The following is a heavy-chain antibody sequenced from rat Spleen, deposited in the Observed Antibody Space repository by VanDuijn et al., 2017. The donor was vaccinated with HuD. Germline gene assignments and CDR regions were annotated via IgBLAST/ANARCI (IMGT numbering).Heavy chain of an antibody. CDR1: GFTFSNYY. CDR3: ARRHTMAPRDWYFDF. Sequence: EVQLVESGGGLVQPGRSMKLSCAASGFTFSNYYMAWVRQAPTKGLEWVASISTGGGNTYYRDSVKGRFTISRDNAKSTLYLQMDSLRSEDTATYYCARRHTMAPRDWYFDFWGPGTMVTVSS. V-gene: IGHV5-25*01. D-gene: IGHD1-7*01. CDR2: ISTGGGNT. J-gene: IGHJ1*01.